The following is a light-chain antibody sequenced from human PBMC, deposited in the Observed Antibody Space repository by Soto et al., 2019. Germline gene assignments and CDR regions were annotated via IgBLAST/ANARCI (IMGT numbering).Light chain of an antibody. V-gene: IGLV1-36*01. CDR3: SSYTTSNTRQIV. CDR1: SSNIGKNG. J-gene: IGLJ1*01. CDR2: FDA. Sequence: QSVLTQPPSVSEAPRQRVTISCSGNSSNIGKNGVNWYQQLPGKAPKLLIYFDALLPSGISDRFSGSRSGTAASLAISGLQSEDEADYYCSSYTTSNTRQIVFGTETKVTVL.